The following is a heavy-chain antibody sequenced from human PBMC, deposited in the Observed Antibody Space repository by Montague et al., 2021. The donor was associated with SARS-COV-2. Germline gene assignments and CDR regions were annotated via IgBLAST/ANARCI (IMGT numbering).Heavy chain of an antibody. J-gene: IGHJ4*02. CDR2: GYQNGAT. D-gene: IGHD3-3*01. CDR3: ARSGVGIFDFSYFDS. Sequence: SETLSLTCSVSGFSISSGYYWGWIRQTPGKGLEWIGGGYQNGATYYSPSLKRPVTILLDTSKNQFSLSLTSVTAADTAVYYCARSGVGIFDFSYFDSWGQGSLVIVSS. V-gene: IGHV4-38-2*02. CDR1: GFSISSGYY.